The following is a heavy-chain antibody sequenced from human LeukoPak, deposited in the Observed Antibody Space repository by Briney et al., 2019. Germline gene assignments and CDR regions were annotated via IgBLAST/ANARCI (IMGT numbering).Heavy chain of an antibody. CDR1: GFIFSHYA. V-gene: IGHV3-30*04. D-gene: IGHD1-7*01. J-gene: IGHJ6*03. CDR3: TRVKATGTYSSAMEV. CDR2: TSYDGSHQ. Sequence: SGRSLRLSCAGSGFIFSHYAMHWVRQAPGKGLEWVAITSYDGSHQYYADSVKGRFTLSRDDSKSTLYLQMNSLRAEDTAVYYCTRVKATGTYSSAMEVWGKGATVTVSS.